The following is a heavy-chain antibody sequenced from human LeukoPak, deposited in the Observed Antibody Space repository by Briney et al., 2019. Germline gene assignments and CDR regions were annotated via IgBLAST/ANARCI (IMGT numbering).Heavy chain of an antibody. CDR1: GGSISSYY. Sequence: SETLSLTCTVSGGSISSYYWSWIRQPPGKGLEWIGCIYYSGSTNYNPSLKSRVTISVDTSKNQFSLKLSSVTAADTAVYYCARAPDNYGGKAGYDYWGQGTLVTVSS. J-gene: IGHJ4*02. CDR3: ARAPDNYGGKAGYDY. V-gene: IGHV4-59*01. D-gene: IGHD4-23*01. CDR2: IYYSGST.